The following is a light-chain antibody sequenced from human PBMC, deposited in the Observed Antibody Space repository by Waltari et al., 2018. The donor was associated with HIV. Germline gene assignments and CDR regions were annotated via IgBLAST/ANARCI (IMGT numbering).Light chain of an antibody. CDR3: AAWDDSLNGVV. CDR2: SNN. V-gene: IGLV1-44*01. J-gene: IGLJ2*01. Sequence: QSVLTQPPSASGTPGQRVTISCSGSSSNIRSNTVNWCQQLPGPAPKLLIYSNNQRPSGVPDRFSGSKSGTSASLAISGLQSEDEADYYCAAWDDSLNGVVFGGGTKLTVL. CDR1: SSNIRSNT.